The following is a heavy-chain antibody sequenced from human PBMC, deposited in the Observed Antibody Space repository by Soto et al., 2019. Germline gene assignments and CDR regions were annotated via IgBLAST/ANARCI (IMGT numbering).Heavy chain of an antibody. Sequence: GESLKISCKGSGDSFTSYWIGGVRQMPGKGLEWMGIIYPGDSDTRYSPSFQGQVTISADKSISTAYLQWSSLKASDTAMYYCARARGQLRYYYYYYYMDVWGKGTTVTVSS. CDR2: IYPGDSDT. D-gene: IGHD6-13*01. CDR3: ARARGQLRYYYYYYYMDV. V-gene: IGHV5-51*01. CDR1: GDSFTSYW. J-gene: IGHJ6*03.